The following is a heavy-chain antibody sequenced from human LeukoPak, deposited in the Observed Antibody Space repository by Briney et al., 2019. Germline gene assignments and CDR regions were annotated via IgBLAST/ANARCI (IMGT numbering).Heavy chain of an antibody. Sequence: ASVKVSCKASGYTFTDCYLHWVRQAPGQGLEWMGWINPNTGGTNYAQKFQGRVTMTTDASISTAYMQLSRLRSDDMAVYYCARSWGGSGRWGDNRFDPWGQGTLVIVSS. CDR1: GYTFTDCY. D-gene: IGHD3-10*01. CDR3: ARSWGGSGRWGDNRFDP. CDR2: INPNTGGT. V-gene: IGHV1-2*02. J-gene: IGHJ5*02.